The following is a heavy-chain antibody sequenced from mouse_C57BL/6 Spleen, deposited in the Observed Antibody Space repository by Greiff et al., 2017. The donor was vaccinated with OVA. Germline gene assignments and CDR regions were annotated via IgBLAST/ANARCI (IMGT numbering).Heavy chain of an antibody. V-gene: IGHV14-4*01. Sequence: VQLQQSGAELVRPGASVKLSCTASGFNIKDDYMHWVKQRPEQGLEWIGWIDPENGDTEYASKFQGKVTITADTSSNTAYQQLSSLTTEDTAVYYDTTMGRWFEYWGQGTLVTVSA. D-gene: IGHD4-1*01. CDR3: TTMGRWFEY. CDR1: GFNIKDDY. CDR2: IDPENGDT. J-gene: IGHJ3*01.